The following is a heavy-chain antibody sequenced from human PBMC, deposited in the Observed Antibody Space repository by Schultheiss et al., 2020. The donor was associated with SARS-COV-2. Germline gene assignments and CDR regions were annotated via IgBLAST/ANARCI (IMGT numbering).Heavy chain of an antibody. J-gene: IGHJ4*02. CDR1: GFIFSNYW. Sequence: GGSLRLSCAASGFIFSNYWMTWVRQAPGRGLEWVADIRQDGSKTYYVDSVKGRFTISRDNAKNSLYLQMDSLADEDTAVYYCARGTNWGSWGIDYWGQGTLVTVSS. CDR3: ARGTNWGSWGIDY. CDR2: IRQDGSKT. D-gene: IGHD7-27*01. V-gene: IGHV3-7*03.